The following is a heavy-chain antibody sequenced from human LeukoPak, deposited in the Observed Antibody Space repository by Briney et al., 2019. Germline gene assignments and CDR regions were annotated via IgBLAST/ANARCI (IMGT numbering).Heavy chain of an antibody. J-gene: IGHJ6*03. D-gene: IGHD3-22*01. CDR1: GGSFSGYY. CDR3: ARGYDSSGYLYYYYMDV. V-gene: IGHV4-34*01. Sequence: PSETLSLTCAVYGGSFSGYYWSWLRQPPGKGLEWIGEVNHSGSTNYNPSLKSRVTISVDTSKNQFSLKLSSVTAADTAVSYCARGYDSSGYLYYYYMDVWGKGTTVTVSS. CDR2: VNHSGST.